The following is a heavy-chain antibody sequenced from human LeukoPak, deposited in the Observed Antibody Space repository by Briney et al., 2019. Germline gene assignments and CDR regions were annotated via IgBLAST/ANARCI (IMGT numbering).Heavy chain of an antibody. Sequence: SETLSLTCAVYGGSFSGYYWSWIRQPPGKGLEWIGEINHSGSTNYNPSLKSRVTISVDTSKNHFSLKLSSVTAADTAVYYCARAPYYDYVWGSYRYAPDYWGQGTLVTVSS. CDR1: GGSFSGYY. CDR2: INHSGST. V-gene: IGHV4-34*01. J-gene: IGHJ4*02. CDR3: ARAPYYDYVWGSYRYAPDY. D-gene: IGHD3-16*02.